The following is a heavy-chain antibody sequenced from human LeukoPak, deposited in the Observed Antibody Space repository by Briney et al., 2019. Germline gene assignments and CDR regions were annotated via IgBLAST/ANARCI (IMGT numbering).Heavy chain of an antibody. CDR2: IYHSGST. CDR1: GCSIRSGYY. J-gene: IGHJ4*02. Sequence: SETLSLTCTVSGCSIRSGYYWGWIRQPPGKGLEWIGSIYHSGSTYYNPSLKSRVTMSIDTSKNQFSLNLRSVTAADTAVYYCAKVAKYYYGSETYFFFDHWGQGTLVTVSS. CDR3: AKVAKYYYGSETYFFFDH. D-gene: IGHD3-10*01. V-gene: IGHV4-38-2*02.